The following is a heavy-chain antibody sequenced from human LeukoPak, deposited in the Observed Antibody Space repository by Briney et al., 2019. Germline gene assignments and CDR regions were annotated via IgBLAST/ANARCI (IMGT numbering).Heavy chain of an antibody. J-gene: IGHJ4*02. V-gene: IGHV3-48*04. Sequence: GGSLRLSCAASGFTFSGHNMNWVRQAPGKGLEWISFVSISSGTIYYADSVNGRFRISRDNAKSSLDLEMNSLRAEDTAVYYCARAMSTFGGVRNYFDSWGQATLVTVSS. D-gene: IGHD3-16*01. CDR1: GFTFSGHN. CDR2: VSISSGTI. CDR3: ARAMSTFGGVRNYFDS.